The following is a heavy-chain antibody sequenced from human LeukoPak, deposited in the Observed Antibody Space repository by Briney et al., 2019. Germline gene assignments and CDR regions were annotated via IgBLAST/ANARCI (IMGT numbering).Heavy chain of an antibody. CDR2: ISYDGSNK. CDR3: ARDRRQRGAAAVYYYHYYMDV. J-gene: IGHJ6*03. D-gene: IGHD6-13*01. CDR1: GFTFSSYG. V-gene: IGHV3-30*03. Sequence: GRSLRLSCAASGFTFSSYGMHWVRQAPGKGLEWVAVISYDGSNKYYADSVKGRFTISRDNSKNTLYLQMNSLRAEDTAVYYCARDRRQRGAAAVYYYHYYMDVWGKGTTVTVSS.